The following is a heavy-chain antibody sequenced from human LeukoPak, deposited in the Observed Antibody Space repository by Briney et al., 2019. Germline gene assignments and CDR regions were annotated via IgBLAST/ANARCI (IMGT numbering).Heavy chain of an antibody. CDR2: ISHGAST. Sequence: PSETLSLTCTVSGYSITRNYYWGWIRQPPGKGLEWIASISHGASTYYNPSLQGRVTMSVDTSKNQFSLKLSSVTAADTAVYYCAGQYTAYDAFDFWGQGTPVTVSS. CDR1: GYSITRNYY. V-gene: IGHV4-38-2*02. D-gene: IGHD5-12*01. CDR3: AGQYTAYDAFDF. J-gene: IGHJ4*02.